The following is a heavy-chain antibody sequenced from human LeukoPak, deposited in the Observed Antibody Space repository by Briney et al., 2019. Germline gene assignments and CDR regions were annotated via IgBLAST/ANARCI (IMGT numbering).Heavy chain of an antibody. CDR3: ARYYYFDY. Sequence: ASVKVSFKASGYTFTSYYIHWVRQAPGLGLEWMGVIDPSGGSTTYAQRFQGRVTMTRDTSSSTVYMELSSLRSEDTAVYYCARYYYFDYWGQGTRVIVSS. CDR1: GYTFTSYY. CDR2: IDPSGGST. V-gene: IGHV1-46*01. J-gene: IGHJ4*02.